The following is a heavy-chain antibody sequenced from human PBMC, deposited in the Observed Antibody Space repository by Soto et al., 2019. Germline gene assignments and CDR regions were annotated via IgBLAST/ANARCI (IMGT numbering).Heavy chain of an antibody. CDR2: IIPIFGTA. V-gene: IGHV1-69*13. CDR1: GGTFSSYA. Sequence: SVKVSCKASGGTFSSYAISWVRQAPGQGLEWMGGIIPIFGTANYAQKFQGRVTITADESTSTAYMELSSLRSEDTAVYYCARDRFKVRSLDYWGQGTLVTVSS. J-gene: IGHJ4*02. CDR3: ARDRFKVRSLDY. D-gene: IGHD2-21*01.